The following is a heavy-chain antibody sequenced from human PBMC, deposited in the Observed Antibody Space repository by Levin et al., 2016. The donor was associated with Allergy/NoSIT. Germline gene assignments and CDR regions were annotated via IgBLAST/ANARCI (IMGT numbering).Heavy chain of an antibody. J-gene: IGHJ4*02. CDR2: IYYSGTT. Sequence: WIRQPPGKGLEWIGYIYYSGTTNYNPSLKSRVTTSIDTSKNQFSLKLSSVTAADTAVYYCARTLVGRDGYPDCFDYWGQGTLVTVSS. CDR3: ARTLVGRDGYPDCFDY. V-gene: IGHV4-59*01. D-gene: IGHD5-24*01.